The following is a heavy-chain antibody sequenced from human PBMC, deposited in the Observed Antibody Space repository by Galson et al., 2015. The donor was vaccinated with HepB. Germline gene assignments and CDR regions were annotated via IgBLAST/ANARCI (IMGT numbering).Heavy chain of an antibody. CDR2: IAYDGSNK. D-gene: IGHD2-2*02. J-gene: IGHJ5*02. CDR3: ARDALSYCSSTSCYRRANWFDP. V-gene: IGHV3-30*03. Sequence: SLRLSCAASGLTFSSYGMHWVRQAPGKGLEWVAVIAYDGSNKYYADSVKGRFTISRDNSKNTLYLQMNSLRAEDTAVYYCARDALSYCSSTSCYRRANWFDPWGQGTLVTVSS. CDR1: GLTFSSYG.